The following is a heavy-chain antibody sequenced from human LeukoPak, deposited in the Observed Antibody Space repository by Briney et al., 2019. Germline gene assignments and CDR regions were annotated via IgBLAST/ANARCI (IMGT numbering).Heavy chain of an antibody. CDR3: AKDRDVVGATAFDY. J-gene: IGHJ4*02. CDR1: GFTFSSYL. Sequence: GGSLRLSCAASGFTFSSYLMHWVRQAPGKGLVWVSRISSDGRSTSHADSVKGRFTISRDNSKNTLFLQMNSLRPEDTAVYYCAKDRDVVGATAFDYWGQGTPVTVSS. D-gene: IGHD1-26*01. CDR2: ISSDGRST. V-gene: IGHV3-74*01.